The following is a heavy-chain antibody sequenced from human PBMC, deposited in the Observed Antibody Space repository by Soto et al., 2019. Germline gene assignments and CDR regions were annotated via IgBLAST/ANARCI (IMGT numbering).Heavy chain of an antibody. J-gene: IGHJ6*02. CDR3: ASPNDYYDSSGYYYGMDV. CDR1: GYTFTSYA. V-gene: IGHV1-3*01. D-gene: IGHD3-22*01. CDR2: INAGNGNT. Sequence: ASVKVSCKASGYTFTSYAMHWVRQAPGQRLEWMGWINAGNGNTKYSQKFQGRVTITRDTSASTAYMELSSLRSEDTAVYYCASPNDYYDSSGYYYGMDVWGQGTTVTVSS.